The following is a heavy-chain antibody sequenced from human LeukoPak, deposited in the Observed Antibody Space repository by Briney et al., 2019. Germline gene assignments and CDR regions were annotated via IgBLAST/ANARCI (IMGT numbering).Heavy chain of an antibody. CDR3: ARDLPTVPFYYMHV. J-gene: IGHJ6*03. CDR1: GYTFTGYY. V-gene: IGHV1-2*06. CDR2: INPNSCGT. Sequence: GASVKVSFKASGYTFTGYYMHWVRQAPGQGLEWMEQINPNSCGTNYAQKFQGRLTMTRDTYISTAYMELSRLRSDDTAVYYCARDLPTVPFYYMHVWGKGTTVTVSS. D-gene: IGHD4-17*01.